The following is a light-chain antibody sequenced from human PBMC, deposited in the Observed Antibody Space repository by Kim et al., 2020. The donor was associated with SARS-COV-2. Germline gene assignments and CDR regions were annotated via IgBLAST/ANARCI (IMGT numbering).Light chain of an antibody. CDR2: NVD. Sequence: QSALTQPASVSGSPGQSITISCTGTGSDVGNYDYVSWFQQHPGKAPKLMVYNVDKRPSGVSYRFSGSKSGNTASLTITGLQAEDEADYYCSSFTTSTTWVFGGGTQLTVL. J-gene: IGLJ3*02. V-gene: IGLV2-14*01. CDR3: SSFTTSTTWV. CDR1: GSDVGNYDY.